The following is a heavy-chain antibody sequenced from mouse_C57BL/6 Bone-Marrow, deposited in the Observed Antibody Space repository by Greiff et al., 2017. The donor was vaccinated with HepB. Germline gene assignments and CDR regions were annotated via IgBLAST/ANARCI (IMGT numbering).Heavy chain of an antibody. CDR3: GSTLPYWYFDV. CDR2: IYPGSGNT. J-gene: IGHJ1*03. Sequence: LVESGAELVRPGASVKLSCKASGYTFTDYYINWVKQRPGQGLEWIARIYPGSGNTYYTEKFKGKATLTAEKSSSTAYMQLSSLTSEDSAVYFDGSTLPYWYFDVWGTGTTVTVSS. CDR1: GYTFTDYY. V-gene: IGHV1-76*01.